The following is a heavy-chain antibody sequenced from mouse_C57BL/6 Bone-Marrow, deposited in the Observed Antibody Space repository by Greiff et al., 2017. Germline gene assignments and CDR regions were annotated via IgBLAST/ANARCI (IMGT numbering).Heavy chain of an antibody. CDR2: IDPGDGET. V-gene: IGHV14-2*01. Sequence: VQLQQSGAELVKPGASVKLSCTASGFNFNGYCMHWVKQRAEQGLEWIGRIDPGDGETNYAPKFKGKATITADTSSNTAYLQLSSLTSEDTAVYDCARGAWFAYWGQGTRVTVSA. CDR3: ARGAWFAY. CDR1: GFNFNGYC. J-gene: IGHJ3*01.